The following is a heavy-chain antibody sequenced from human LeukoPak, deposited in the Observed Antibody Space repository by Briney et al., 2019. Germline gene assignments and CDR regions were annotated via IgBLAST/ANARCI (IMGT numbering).Heavy chain of an antibody. CDR3: ATDDVTTGTKTALGY. D-gene: IGHD1-1*01. V-gene: IGHV1-58*01. J-gene: IGHJ4*02. CDR2: IVVGRGNT. Sequence: SVKVSCKASGFTFTSSAVQWVRQARGQGLEWIGWIVVGRGNTNYAQKFQERVTINRDMSTSTAYMELSSLRSEDTAVYYCATDDVTTGTKTALGYWGQGTLVTVSS. CDR1: GFTFTSSA.